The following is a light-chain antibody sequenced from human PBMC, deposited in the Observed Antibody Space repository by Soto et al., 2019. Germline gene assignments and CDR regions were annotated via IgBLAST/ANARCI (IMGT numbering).Light chain of an antibody. Sequence: QSALTQPASVSGSPGQSIAISCTGTFSDVGGYDYVSWYQQHPDKAPKLLIYEVTKRPSGVSNRFSGSKSGNTASLTISGLQPEDEVDDYCSTHTSGSTRVFGSGTKVTVL. CDR1: FSDVGGYDY. J-gene: IGLJ1*01. V-gene: IGLV2-14*01. CDR2: EVT. CDR3: STHTSGSTRV.